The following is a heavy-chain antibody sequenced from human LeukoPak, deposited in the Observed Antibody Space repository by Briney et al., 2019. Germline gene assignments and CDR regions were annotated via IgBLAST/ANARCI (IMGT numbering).Heavy chain of an antibody. Sequence: SETLSLTCTVSGGSISSSSYYWGWIRQPPGKGLEWIGSIYYSGSTYYNPSLKSRVTISVDTSKNQFSLKLSSVTAADTAVYYCARSSNWGSHYFDYWGQGTLVTVSS. V-gene: IGHV4-39*01. CDR1: GGSISSSSYY. CDR2: IYYSGST. D-gene: IGHD7-27*01. J-gene: IGHJ4*02. CDR3: ARSSNWGSHYFDY.